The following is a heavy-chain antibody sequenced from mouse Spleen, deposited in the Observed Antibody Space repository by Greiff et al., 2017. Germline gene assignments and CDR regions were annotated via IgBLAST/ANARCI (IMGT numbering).Heavy chain of an antibody. J-gene: IGHJ1*03. CDR1: GYTFTSYD. CDR3: ARGGTTVVESYWYFDV. CDR2: IYPRDGST. Sequence: QVQLQQSGPELVKPGASVKLSCKASGYTFTSYDINWVKQRPGQGLEWIGWIYPRDGSTKYNEKFKGKATLTVDTSSSTAYMELHSLTSEDSAVYFCARGGTTVVESYWYFDVWGTGTTVTVSS. V-gene: IGHV1-85*01. D-gene: IGHD1-1*01.